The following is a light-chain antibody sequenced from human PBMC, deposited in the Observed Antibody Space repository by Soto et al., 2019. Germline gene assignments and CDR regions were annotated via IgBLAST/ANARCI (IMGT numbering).Light chain of an antibody. V-gene: IGKV1-5*03. CDR1: QTISSW. J-gene: IGKJ1*01. Sequence: DIQMTQSPSTLSPSTGDRVTITCRASQTISSWLAWYQQKPGKAPKLLIYKASTLKSGVPSRFSGSGSGTEFTLTISSLQPDDFATYYCQHYNSYSEAFGQGTKVDIK. CDR3: QHYNSYSEA. CDR2: KAS.